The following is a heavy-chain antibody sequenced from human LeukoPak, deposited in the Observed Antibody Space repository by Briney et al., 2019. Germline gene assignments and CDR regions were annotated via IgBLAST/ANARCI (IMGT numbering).Heavy chain of an antibody. V-gene: IGHV4-4*07. Sequence: PSETLSLTCTVSGGSISSYYWSWIRQPAGKGLEWIGRIYTSGSTNYNPSLKSRVTMSVDTSKNQFSLKLSSVTAADTAVYYCAREDVVVSAAMILLGNWFDPWGQGTLVAVSS. J-gene: IGHJ5*02. CDR2: IYTSGST. CDR3: AREDVVVSAAMILLGNWFDP. CDR1: GGSISSYY. D-gene: IGHD2-2*01.